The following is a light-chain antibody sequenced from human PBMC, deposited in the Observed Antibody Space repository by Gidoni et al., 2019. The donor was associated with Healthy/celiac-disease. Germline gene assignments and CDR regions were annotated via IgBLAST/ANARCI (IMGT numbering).Light chain of an antibody. J-gene: IGLJ3*02. CDR1: SFNIGSNY. V-gene: IGLV1-47*01. Sequence: QSVLPQPPSASGTPWQWFTISCSGSSFNIGSNYVYWYQKLPGTAPKLLIYRNNQRPSVVPDRFSGSKAGTSASRAIRGRRSEDEADYYGAAWDDSLSAWVFGGGTKLTVL. CDR2: RNN. CDR3: AAWDDSLSAWV.